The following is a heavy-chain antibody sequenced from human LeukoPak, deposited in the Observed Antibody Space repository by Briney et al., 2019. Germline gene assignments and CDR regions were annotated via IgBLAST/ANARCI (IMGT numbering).Heavy chain of an antibody. CDR3: ARAALEYCGGDCLDY. CDR2: IYSGGNT. J-gene: IGHJ4*02. V-gene: IGHV3-66*01. Sequence: GGSLRLSCAASGFTAISNYMSWVRQAPGKGLEWVSVIYSGGNTYYADSVKGRFTISRDTSKNTLYLQMGSLRAEDMAVYYCARAALEYCGGDCLDYWGQGTLVTVPS. CDR1: GFTAISNY. D-gene: IGHD2-21*01.